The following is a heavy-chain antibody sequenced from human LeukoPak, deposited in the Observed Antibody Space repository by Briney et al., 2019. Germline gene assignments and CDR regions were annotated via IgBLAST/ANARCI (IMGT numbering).Heavy chain of an antibody. V-gene: IGHV4-34*01. CDR3: ARGVRGYSYGYVNHFDY. J-gene: IGHJ4*02. CDR2: INHSGST. CDR1: GGSFSGYY. D-gene: IGHD5-18*01. Sequence: KASEALSLTCAVYGGSFSGYYWSWIRQPPGKGLEWIGEINHSGSTNYNPSLKSRVTISVDTSKNQFSLKLSSVTAADTAVYYCARGVRGYSYGYVNHFDYWGQGTLVTVSS.